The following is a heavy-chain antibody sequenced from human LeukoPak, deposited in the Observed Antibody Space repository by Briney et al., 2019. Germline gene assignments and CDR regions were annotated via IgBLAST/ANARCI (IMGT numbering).Heavy chain of an antibody. CDR3: AGGEMGATGY. J-gene: IGHJ4*02. CDR2: ISSSRTTI. CDR1: GFTFSSYS. Sequence: GGSLRLSCAASGFTFSSYSMNWVRQVPGKGLEWVSYISSSRTTIYYADSVKGRFTISRDNAKNSLYLQMNSLRAEDTAVYYCAGGEMGATGYWGQGTLVTVSS. V-gene: IGHV3-48*01. D-gene: IGHD1-26*01.